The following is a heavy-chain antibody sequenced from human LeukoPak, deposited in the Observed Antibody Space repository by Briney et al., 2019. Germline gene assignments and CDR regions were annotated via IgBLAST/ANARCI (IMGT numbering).Heavy chain of an antibody. CDR1: GYTFTGYH. D-gene: IGHD2-15*01. CDR2: INPNSGDT. CDR3: ARDPPRIVVVVAATNYYGMDV. J-gene: IGHJ6*02. Sequence: ASVKVSCKASGYTFTGYHMHWVRQAPGQGLEWMGRINPNSGDTNYAQKFQGRVTMTRDTSISTAYMELRSLRSDDTAVYYCARDPPRIVVVVAATNYYGMDVWGQGTTVTVSS. V-gene: IGHV1-2*06.